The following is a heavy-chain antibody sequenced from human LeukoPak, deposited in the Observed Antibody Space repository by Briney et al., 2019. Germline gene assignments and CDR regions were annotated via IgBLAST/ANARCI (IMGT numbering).Heavy chain of an antibody. J-gene: IGHJ3*02. Sequence: ASVKVSCKASGYTFTGYYMHWVRQAPGQGLEWMGWINPNSGGTNYAQKFQGRVTMTRDTSISTAYMELSRMRSDDTAVYYCARDREVDTHFAFDIWGQGTMVTVSS. V-gene: IGHV1-2*02. D-gene: IGHD5-18*01. CDR1: GYTFTGYY. CDR2: INPNSGGT. CDR3: ARDREVDTHFAFDI.